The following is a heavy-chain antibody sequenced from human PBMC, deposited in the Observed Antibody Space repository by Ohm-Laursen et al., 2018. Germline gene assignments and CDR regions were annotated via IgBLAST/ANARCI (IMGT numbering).Heavy chain of an antibody. J-gene: IGHJ3*02. V-gene: IGHV3-33*01. Sequence: SLRLSCSATGFTFSSYGMHLVRQAPGKGLEWVAVICYDGSNKYYADSVKGRFTISRDNSKNTLYLQMNSLRAEDTAVYYCATPLGIAAAGDAFDIWGQGTMVTVSS. CDR1: GFTFSSYG. CDR2: ICYDGSNK. D-gene: IGHD6-13*01. CDR3: ATPLGIAAAGDAFDI.